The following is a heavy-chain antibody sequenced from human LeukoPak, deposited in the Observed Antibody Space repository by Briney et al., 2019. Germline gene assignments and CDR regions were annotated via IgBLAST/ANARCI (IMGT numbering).Heavy chain of an antibody. CDR2: IYYSGST. J-gene: IGHJ4*02. D-gene: IGHD3-9*01. Sequence: GYIYYSGSTNYNPSLKSRVTISVDTSKNQFSLKLSSVTAADTAVYYCARVNNYDILSSFDYWGQGTLVTVSS. CDR3: ARVNNYDILSSFDY. V-gene: IGHV4-59*01.